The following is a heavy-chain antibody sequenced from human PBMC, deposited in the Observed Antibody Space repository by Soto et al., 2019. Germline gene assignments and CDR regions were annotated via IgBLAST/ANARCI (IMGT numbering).Heavy chain of an antibody. CDR3: ASAMTMGWSPQGY. V-gene: IGHV3-21*03. J-gene: IGHJ4*02. CDR2: ISGSSRYI. D-gene: IGHD3-10*01. CDR1: GFTFSAYT. Sequence: GGSLRLSCTASGFTFSAYTMNWVRQAPGKGLEWVSSISGSSRYIDYADSVKGRFTISRDNTKNSVYLQMNSLRSDDTALYYCASAMTMGWSPQGYWGQGTSVTVSS.